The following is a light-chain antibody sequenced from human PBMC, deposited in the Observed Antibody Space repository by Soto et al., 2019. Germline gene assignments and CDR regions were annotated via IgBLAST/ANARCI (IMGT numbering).Light chain of an antibody. Sequence: EIVLTQSPGTLSLSPGERAALSCGASQSVGSSYLAWYQQNPGQAPRLLIYGASIRATGIPDRFSGSGSGTAFTLTISTLEPEEFAVYYCQQYVSSQITCGQGTRLEIK. J-gene: IGKJ5*01. V-gene: IGKV3-20*01. CDR3: QQYVSSQIT. CDR2: GAS. CDR1: QSVGSSY.